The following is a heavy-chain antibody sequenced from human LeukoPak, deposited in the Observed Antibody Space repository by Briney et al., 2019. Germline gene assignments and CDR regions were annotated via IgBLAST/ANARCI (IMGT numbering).Heavy chain of an antibody. CDR1: GFTFSGSA. CDR3: ARDRDYYDSSGYPYYYYGMDV. J-gene: IGHJ6*02. D-gene: IGHD3-22*01. V-gene: IGHV3-73*01. Sequence: GGSLRLSCAASGFTFSGSAMHWVRQASGKGLEWVGRIRSKANSYATAYAASVKGRFTISRDDSKNTAYLQMNSLRAEDTAVYYCARDRDYYDSSGYPYYYYGMDVWGQGATVTVSS. CDR2: IRSKANSYAT.